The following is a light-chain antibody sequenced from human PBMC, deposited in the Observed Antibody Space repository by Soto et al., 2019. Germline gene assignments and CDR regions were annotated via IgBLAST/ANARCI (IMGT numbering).Light chain of an antibody. Sequence: EIVLTQSPGTLSLSPGERATLSCRASQSVSSSYLAWYQQKPGQAPRLLIYGASSRATGIPDRFSGSGSGTGFTLTISRLEPEDFAVYYCQQYGSSPVTFGQGTKLEIK. CDR2: GAS. V-gene: IGKV3-20*01. J-gene: IGKJ1*01. CDR1: QSVSSSY. CDR3: QQYGSSPVT.